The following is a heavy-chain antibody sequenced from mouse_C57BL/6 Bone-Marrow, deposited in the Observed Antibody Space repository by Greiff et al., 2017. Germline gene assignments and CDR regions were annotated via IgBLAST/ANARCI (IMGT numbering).Heavy chain of an antibody. Sequence: EVMLVESGGGLVKPGGSLKLSCAASGFTFSDYGMHWVRQAPEKGLEWVAYISSGSSTIYYAATVKGRFTISRDNAKNTLFLQMTSLRSEDTAMYYCARGTVYWGQGTTLTVSS. CDR1: GFTFSDYG. D-gene: IGHD4-1*01. J-gene: IGHJ2*01. CDR2: ISSGSSTI. V-gene: IGHV5-17*01. CDR3: ARGTVY.